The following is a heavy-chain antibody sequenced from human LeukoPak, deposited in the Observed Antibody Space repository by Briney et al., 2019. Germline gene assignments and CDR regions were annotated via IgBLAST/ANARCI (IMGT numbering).Heavy chain of an antibody. CDR1: GGSISSSSYY. Sequence: SETLSLTCTVSGGSISSSSYYWGWVRQPPGKGLEWIGYIYYTGSTYYDPSLKSRVTISVDTSKNQFSLKLSSVTAADTAVYYCATRCYYGDYGYGMDVWGQGTMVTVSS. V-gene: IGHV4-39*01. CDR2: IYYTGST. D-gene: IGHD4-17*01. J-gene: IGHJ6*02. CDR3: ATRCYYGDYGYGMDV.